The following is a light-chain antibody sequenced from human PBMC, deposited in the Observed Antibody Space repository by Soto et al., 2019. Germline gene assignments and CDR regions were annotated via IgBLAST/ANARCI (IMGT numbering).Light chain of an antibody. CDR1: QSISSY. CDR3: QQYNSYPLT. CDR2: AAS. Sequence: DIQMTQSPSSLSASVGDRVTITCRASQSISSYLNWYQQKPGKAPNLLIYAASSLQSGVPSRFSGSGSGTDFTLTISSLQPDDFATYYCQQYNSYPLTFGPGTKVDIK. V-gene: IGKV1-39*01. J-gene: IGKJ3*01.